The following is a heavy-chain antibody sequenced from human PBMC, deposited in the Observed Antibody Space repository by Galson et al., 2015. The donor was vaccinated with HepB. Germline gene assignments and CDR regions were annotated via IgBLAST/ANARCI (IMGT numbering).Heavy chain of an antibody. CDR3: TTDVYFSSYWSWFDP. D-gene: IGHD2-2*01. CDR1: GFTFNNVW. CDR2: IKSKTDSGTT. J-gene: IGHJ5*02. Sequence: SLRLSCAASGFTFNNVWMNWVRQAPGKGLEWVGRIKSKTDSGTTEYAAPVKGRFTISREDSKNTLYLQMNSLKTDDTAVYYCTTDVYFSSYWSWFDPWGQGTLVTVSS. V-gene: IGHV3-15*01.